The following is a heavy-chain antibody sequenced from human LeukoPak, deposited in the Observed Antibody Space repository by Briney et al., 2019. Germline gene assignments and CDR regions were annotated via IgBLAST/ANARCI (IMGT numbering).Heavy chain of an antibody. J-gene: IGHJ5*02. D-gene: IGHD6-19*01. CDR3: ARDKGYSSGSNQFDP. CDR2: MNPNSGNT. CDR1: GYTFTSYD. V-gene: IGHV1-8*01. Sequence: ASVKVSCKASGYTFTSYDINWVRQATGQGLEWMGWMNPNSGNTGYAQKFQGRVTMTRNTSISTAYMELSSLRSEDTAVYYRARDKGYSSGSNQFDPWGQGTLVTVSS.